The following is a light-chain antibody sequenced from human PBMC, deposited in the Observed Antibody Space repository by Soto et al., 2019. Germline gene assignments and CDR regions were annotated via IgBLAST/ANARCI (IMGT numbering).Light chain of an antibody. Sequence: AIQMTQSPSSLSASLGDRVTITCRARQGIRNDLGWYQQKSGKAPKLLIYAASTLRTGVPSRFSGSGSGTDFTLTISSLQPDDFATYYCLQDYGYPYTFGQGTKLESK. J-gene: IGKJ2*01. CDR2: AAS. CDR1: QGIRND. V-gene: IGKV1-6*01. CDR3: LQDYGYPYT.